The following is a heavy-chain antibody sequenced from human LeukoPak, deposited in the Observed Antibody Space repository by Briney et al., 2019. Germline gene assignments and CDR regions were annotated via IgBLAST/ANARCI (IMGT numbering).Heavy chain of an antibody. CDR1: GFTFSSYS. V-gene: IGHV3-21*01. CDR2: ISCSSSYI. CDR3: TKRGTVAVAGTEDN. D-gene: IGHD6-19*01. J-gene: IGHJ4*02. Sequence: GGSLRLSCAASGFTFSSYSMNWVRQAPGKGLEWVSSISCSSSYIYYADSVKGRFTISRDNAKNSLYLQMNSLRAEDTAVYYCTKRGTVAVAGTEDNWGQGTLVTVSS.